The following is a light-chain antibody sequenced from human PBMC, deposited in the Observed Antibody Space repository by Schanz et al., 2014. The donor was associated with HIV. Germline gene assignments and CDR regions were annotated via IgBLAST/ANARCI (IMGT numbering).Light chain of an antibody. CDR1: QSVSDNY. Sequence: PGERATLSCRASQSVSDNYLAWYQQRPGQAPRLLIYDASSRATGIPDRFSGSGSGTDFTLTIIRLEPEDFAVYYCQYFGNSGGTFGGGTKVEIK. V-gene: IGKV3-20*01. CDR2: DAS. J-gene: IGKJ4*01. CDR3: QYFGNSGGT.